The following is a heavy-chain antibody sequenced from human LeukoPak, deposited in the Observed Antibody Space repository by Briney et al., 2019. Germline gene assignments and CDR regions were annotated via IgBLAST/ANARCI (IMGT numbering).Heavy chain of an antibody. CDR1: GGSMSSYY. V-gene: IGHV4-59*08. D-gene: IGHD2-15*01. J-gene: IGHJ5*02. CDR2: IYYSGST. Sequence: SETLSLTCTVSGGSMSSYYWSWIRQPPGKGREWIGYIYYSGSTNYNPSLKSRVTISVDTSKNQFSLKLSSVTAADTAVYYCARHLCSGGSCYSNWFDPWGQGTLVTVSS. CDR3: ARHLCSGGSCYSNWFDP.